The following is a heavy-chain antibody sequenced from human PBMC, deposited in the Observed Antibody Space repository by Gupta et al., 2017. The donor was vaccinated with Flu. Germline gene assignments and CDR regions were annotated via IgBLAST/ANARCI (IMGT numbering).Heavy chain of an antibody. D-gene: IGHD3-10*01. J-gene: IGHJ6*02. CDR1: GFTFSSYA. V-gene: IGHV3-23*01. Sequence: EVQLLESGGGLVQPGGSLRLSCAASGFTFSSYAMSWVRQAPGKGLEWVSAISGSGGSTYYADSVKGRFTISRDNSKNTLYLQMNSLRAEDTAGYWPVRGVMHYYYGMDVWGQGTTVTVSS. CDR2: ISGSGGST. CDR3: VRGVMHYYYGMDV.